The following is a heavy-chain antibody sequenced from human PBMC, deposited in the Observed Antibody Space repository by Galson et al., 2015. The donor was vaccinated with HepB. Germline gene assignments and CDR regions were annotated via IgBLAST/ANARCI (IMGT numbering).Heavy chain of an antibody. CDR3: ARFLRYSSIFYYYGMDV. CDR1: GYTFTSYG. J-gene: IGHJ6*02. CDR2: ISAYNGNT. V-gene: IGHV1-18*04. D-gene: IGHD6-13*01. Sequence: SVKVSCKASGYTFTSYGISWVRQAPGQGLEWMGWISAYNGNTNYAQKLQGRVTMTTDTSTSTAYMELRSLRSDDTAVYYCARFLRYSSIFYYYGMDVWGQGTTVTVSS.